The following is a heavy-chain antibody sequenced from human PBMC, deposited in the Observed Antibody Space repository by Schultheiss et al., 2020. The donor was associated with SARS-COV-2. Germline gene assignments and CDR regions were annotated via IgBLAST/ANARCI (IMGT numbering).Heavy chain of an antibody. Sequence: ASVKVSCKASGYTFTSYGISWVRQAPGQGLEWMGWISAYNGNTNYAQKLQGRVTMTTDTSTSTAYMELSSLRSDDTAVYYCTRDLGGGRYLRTFDYWGQGTLVTVSS. CDR1: GYTFTSYG. J-gene: IGHJ4*01. CDR2: ISAYNGNT. V-gene: IGHV1-18*01. D-gene: IGHD3-16*02. CDR3: TRDLGGGRYLRTFDY.